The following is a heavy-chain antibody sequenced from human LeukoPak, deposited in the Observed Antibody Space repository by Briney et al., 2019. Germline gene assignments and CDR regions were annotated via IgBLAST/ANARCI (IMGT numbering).Heavy chain of an antibody. CDR3: ARLGGYYDPPGY. CDR1: GGSISSGTYY. Sequence: SETLSLTCTVSGGSISSGTYYWAWIRQPPGKGPEWIGTIHYSGDTYYNPSLKSRVTISVDPPKKQFFLNLSSVTAADTAVYYCARLGGYYDPPGYWGQGTLVTVSS. D-gene: IGHD3-22*01. CDR2: IHYSGDT. V-gene: IGHV4-39*01. J-gene: IGHJ4*02.